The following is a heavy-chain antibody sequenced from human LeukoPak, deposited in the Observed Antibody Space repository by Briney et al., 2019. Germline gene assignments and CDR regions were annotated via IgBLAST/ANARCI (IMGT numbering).Heavy chain of an antibody. CDR2: INHSGST. Sequence: SETLSLTCAVYGGSFSGYYWSWIRQPPGKGLERLGEINHSGSTNYNPSLRTRVPISVDTYKNQFSLKLSSVTAADTAVYYCARGLVTMVRGVYFDYWGQGTLVSVSS. CDR1: GGSFSGYY. D-gene: IGHD3-10*01. V-gene: IGHV4-34*01. J-gene: IGHJ4*02. CDR3: ARGLVTMVRGVYFDY.